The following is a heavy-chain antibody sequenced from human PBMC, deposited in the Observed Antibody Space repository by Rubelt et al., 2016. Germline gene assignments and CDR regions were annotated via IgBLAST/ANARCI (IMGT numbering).Heavy chain of an antibody. V-gene: IGHV1-2*02. CDR3: ARGVGTAFDP. CDR1: GYTFTGYY. D-gene: IGHD1-1*01. CDR2: INPNSGGT. Sequence: QVQLVQSGAEVKKPGASVKVSCKASGYTFTGYYMHWVRQAPGQGLEWMGWINPNSGGTNYAQKFQGRVTMTRETSTSPAYMGLSRLRADDTAGYYCARGVGTAFDPWGQGTLVTVSS. J-gene: IGHJ5*02.